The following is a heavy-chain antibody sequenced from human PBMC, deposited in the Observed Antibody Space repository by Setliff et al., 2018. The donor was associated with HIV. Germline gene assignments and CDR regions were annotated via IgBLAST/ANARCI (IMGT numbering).Heavy chain of an antibody. Sequence: PSETLSLTCAVYGGSFTAYYWTWIRQPPGKGLEWIGEIHHGGSTNYMPSLKNRVTISVDTSKNHFSLSLSSVTAADTAVYYCARQFWMLTTLYFDSLGPGTLVTVSS. V-gene: IGHV4-34*01. J-gene: IGHJ4*02. D-gene: IGHD3-16*01. CDR2: IHHGGST. CDR1: GGSFTAYY. CDR3: ARQFWMLTTLYFDS.